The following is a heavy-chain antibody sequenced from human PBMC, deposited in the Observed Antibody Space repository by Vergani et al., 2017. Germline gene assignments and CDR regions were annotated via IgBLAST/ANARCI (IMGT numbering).Heavy chain of an antibody. CDR1: GFTFSSYA. J-gene: IGHJ4*02. CDR3: AKASWYHYSDY. V-gene: IGHV3-23*01. D-gene: IGHD2-15*01. Sequence: EVQLLESGGGLVQPGGSLRLSCAASGFTFSSYALSWVRQAPGKGLEWVSTISDSGAHTYYGDSVKGRFTISRDNSKNTVFLQMNSLRADDTAVYYCAKASWYHYSDYWGQGTVVTVSS. CDR2: ISDSGAHT.